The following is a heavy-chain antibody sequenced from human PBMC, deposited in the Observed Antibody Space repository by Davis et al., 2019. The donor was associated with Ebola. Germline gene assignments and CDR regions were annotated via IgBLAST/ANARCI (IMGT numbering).Heavy chain of an antibody. J-gene: IGHJ4*02. CDR3: ARDGSVAAIELDY. Sequence: ASVKVSCKASGYTFTSYGISWVRQAPGQGLEWMGWISAYNGNTNYAQKLQGRVTMTTDTSTNTAYMEVRSQRSDDTAVYYCARDGSVAAIELDYWGQGTLVTVSS. CDR2: ISAYNGNT. CDR1: GYTFTSYG. V-gene: IGHV1-18*01. D-gene: IGHD2-2*02.